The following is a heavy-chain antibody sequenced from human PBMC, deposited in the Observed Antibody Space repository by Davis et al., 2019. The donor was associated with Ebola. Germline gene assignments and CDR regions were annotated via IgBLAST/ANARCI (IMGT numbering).Heavy chain of an antibody. J-gene: IGHJ4*02. D-gene: IGHD3-9*01. Sequence: GGSLRLSCAASGFTFSSSGMHWVRQAPGTGLEWVSYISSSGSTIYYADSVKGRFTISRDNAKNSLYLQMNSLRAEDTAVYYCARDWGRGTIIRYFDWLLTYWGQGTLVTVSS. CDR2: ISSSGSTI. CDR1: GFTFSSSG. CDR3: ARDWGRGTIIRYFDWLLTY. V-gene: IGHV3-48*04.